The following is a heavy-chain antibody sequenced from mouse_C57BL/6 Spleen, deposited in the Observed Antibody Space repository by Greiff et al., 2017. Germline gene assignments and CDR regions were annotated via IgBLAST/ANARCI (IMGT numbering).Heavy chain of an antibody. Sequence: QVQLKQPGAELVKPGASVKLSCKASGYTFTSYWMHWVKQRPGQGLEWIGMIHPNSGSTNYNEKFKSKATLTVDKSSSTAYMQLSSLTSEDSAVYYCARSSWDGVDYWGQGTTLTVSS. CDR2: IHPNSGST. CDR3: ARSSWDGVDY. V-gene: IGHV1-64*01. J-gene: IGHJ2*01. D-gene: IGHD4-1*01. CDR1: GYTFTSYW.